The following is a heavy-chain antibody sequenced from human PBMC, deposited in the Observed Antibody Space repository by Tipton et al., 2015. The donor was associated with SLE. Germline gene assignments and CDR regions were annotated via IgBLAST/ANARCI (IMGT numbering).Heavy chain of an antibody. V-gene: IGHV4-59*12. CDR2: VYDSGTT. CDR1: GTSISRFY. Sequence: TLSLTCTVSGTSISRFYWNWIRQSPGKGLEWIGSVYDSGTTYYNPSLKSRVTMSVDTSKTQFSLKVMSLTAADTAVYYCARVVTVLATHYYDMDVWGQGTTVTVSS. CDR3: ARVVTVLATHYYDMDV. J-gene: IGHJ6*02. D-gene: IGHD2-21*02.